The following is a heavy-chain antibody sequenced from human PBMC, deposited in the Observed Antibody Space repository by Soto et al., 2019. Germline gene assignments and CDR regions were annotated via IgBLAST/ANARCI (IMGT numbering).Heavy chain of an antibody. CDR2: IYHSGST. CDR1: GASISSGNW. CDR3: ARAPLN. V-gene: IGHV4-4*02. J-gene: IGHJ4*02. Sequence: SETLSLTCAVSGASISSGNWWSWVRQSPGKGLEWIGEIYHSGSTNHNPSLKSRVIISVDKSRNQFSLKLSSLTAADTAVYFCARAPLNWGQGTLVTVSS.